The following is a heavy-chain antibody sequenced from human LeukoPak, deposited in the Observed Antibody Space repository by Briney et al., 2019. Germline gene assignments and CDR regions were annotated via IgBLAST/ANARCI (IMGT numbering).Heavy chain of an antibody. V-gene: IGHV3-48*01. J-gene: IGHJ4*02. CDR3: ARVTGDDWDLDIDY. Sequence: GGSLRLSCAASGFTFSSYSMNWVRQAPGKGLEWVSYISSSSSTIYYADSVKGRFTISRDNAKNSLYLQMNSLRAEDTAVYYCARVTGDDWDLDIDYWGQGTLVTVSS. CDR1: GFTFSSYS. CDR2: ISSSSSTI. D-gene: IGHD7-27*01.